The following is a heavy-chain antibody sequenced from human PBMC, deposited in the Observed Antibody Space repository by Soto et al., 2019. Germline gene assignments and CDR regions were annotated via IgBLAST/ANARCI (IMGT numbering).Heavy chain of an antibody. D-gene: IGHD3-22*01. CDR2: INYSGTT. J-gene: IGHJ4*02. CDR3: ARLGGYVSVGYYYLWDS. V-gene: IGHV4-39*01. CDR1: DGSMNSDSYY. Sequence: ATLSLTCSVSDGSMNSDSYYWGWIRQPPGKGLEWIGVINYSGTTFHNVSLKSRVTMSVESSRNQLSLKLTSVTAADTAVYYCARLGGYVSVGYYYLWDSWGQGTLVTVSS.